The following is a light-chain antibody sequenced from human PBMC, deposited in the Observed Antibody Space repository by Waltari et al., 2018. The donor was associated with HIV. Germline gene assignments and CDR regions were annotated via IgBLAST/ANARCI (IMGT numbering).Light chain of an antibody. J-gene: IGKJ2*01. V-gene: IGKV1-5*03. CDR1: QSISSW. CDR3: QQYNSYSYT. Sequence: DIQMTQSPSTLSASVVDRVTITCLASQSISSWLAWYQQKPGKAPKLLIYKASSLESGVPSRFSGSGSGTEFTLTISSLQPDDFATYYCQQYNSYSYTFGQGTKLEIK. CDR2: KAS.